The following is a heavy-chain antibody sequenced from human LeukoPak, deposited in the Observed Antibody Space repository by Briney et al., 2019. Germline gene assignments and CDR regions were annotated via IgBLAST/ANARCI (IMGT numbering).Heavy chain of an antibody. J-gene: IGHJ4*02. D-gene: IGHD4-17*01. V-gene: IGHV3-30*18. CDR3: AKDLGYGDYDSYFDY. CDR2: ISYDGSNK. CDR1: GFTFSSYG. Sequence: GRSLRLSCAASGFTFSSYGMHWVRQAPGKGLEWVAVISYDGSNKYYADSVKGRFTISRDNSKNTLYLQMNSLRAEDTAVYYCAKDLGYGDYDSYFDYWGQGTLVTVSS.